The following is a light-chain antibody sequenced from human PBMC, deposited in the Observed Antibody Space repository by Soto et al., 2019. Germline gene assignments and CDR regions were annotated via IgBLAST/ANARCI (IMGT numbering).Light chain of an antibody. CDR3: QQYNGWPWT. V-gene: IGKV3-15*01. CDR2: GAS. Sequence: MTQSPATLSASPGARATLFCRASQTISSNLAWYQQKPGQPPRLLIFGASPRATGVPARFSGGGSGTLFTLTISSLQSEDFGIYYCQQYNGWPWTFGQGTRVEIK. CDR1: QTISSN. J-gene: IGKJ1*01.